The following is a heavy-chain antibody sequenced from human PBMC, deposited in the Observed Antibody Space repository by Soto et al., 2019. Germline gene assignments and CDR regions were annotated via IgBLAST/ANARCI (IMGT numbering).Heavy chain of an antibody. Sequence: GESLKISCKGSGYSFTSYWSGWVRQMPGKGLKWMWFIYSGDSVTRYSPSFQGQVTISADKSISTAYLQWSSLKASDTAMYYCAILGFWSGYYRNRYYYYGMDVWGQGTTVTVSS. CDR2: IYSGDSVT. V-gene: IGHV5-51*01. CDR1: GYSFTSYW. CDR3: AILGFWSGYYRNRYYYYGMDV. D-gene: IGHD3-3*01. J-gene: IGHJ6*02.